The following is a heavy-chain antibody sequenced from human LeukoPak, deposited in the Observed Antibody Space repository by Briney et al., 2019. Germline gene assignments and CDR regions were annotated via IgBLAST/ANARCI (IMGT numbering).Heavy chain of an antibody. J-gene: IGHJ5*02. Sequence: GASVKVSCKASGYTFTGYYIHWVRQAPGQGLEWMGWINPNSGGTNYAQKFQGRVTMTRDTSISTAYMELSRLRSDDTAVYYCARGDYYDSIRFDPWGQGTLVTVSS. CDR1: GYTFTGYY. CDR3: ARGDYYDSIRFDP. V-gene: IGHV1-2*02. D-gene: IGHD3-22*01. CDR2: INPNSGGT.